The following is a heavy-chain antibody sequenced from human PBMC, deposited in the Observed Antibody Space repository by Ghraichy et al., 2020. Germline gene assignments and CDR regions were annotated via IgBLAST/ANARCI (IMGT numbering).Heavy chain of an antibody. CDR3: VKPSYSSGWY. Sequence: GGSLRLSYSASGFTFSSYAMHWVRQAPGKGLEYVSAISSNGGSTYYADSVKGRFTISRDNSKNTLYLQMSSLRAEDTAVYYCVKPSYSSGWYWGQGTLVTVSS. D-gene: IGHD6-19*01. J-gene: IGHJ4*02. CDR2: ISSNGGST. V-gene: IGHV3-64D*09. CDR1: GFTFSSYA.